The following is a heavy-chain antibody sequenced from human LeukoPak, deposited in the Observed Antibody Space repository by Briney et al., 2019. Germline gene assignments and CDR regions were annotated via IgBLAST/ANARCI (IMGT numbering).Heavy chain of an antibody. J-gene: IGHJ4*02. Sequence: GASVKVSCKASGYTFTGYYMHWVRQAPGQGLEWMGWINPNSGGTNYAQKFQGRVTMTRDTSISTAYMELSRLRSDDTAVYYCARDRGGGSSWYEIDYWGQGTLVTVSS. CDR3: ARDRGGGSSWYEIDY. D-gene: IGHD6-13*01. CDR2: INPNSGGT. CDR1: GYTFTGYY. V-gene: IGHV1-2*02.